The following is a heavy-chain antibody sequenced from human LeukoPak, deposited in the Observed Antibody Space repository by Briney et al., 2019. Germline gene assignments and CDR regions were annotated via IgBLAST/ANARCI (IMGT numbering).Heavy chain of an antibody. D-gene: IGHD3-10*01. J-gene: IGHJ4*02. Sequence: ASVKVSCKASGYTFTGYYMHWVRQAPGQGLEWMGWINPNSGDTNYAQKLQGRVTMTTDTSTSTAYMELRSLRSDDTAVYYCARTWFGEFLFDYWGQGTLVTVSS. V-gene: IGHV1-2*02. CDR1: GYTFTGYY. CDR2: INPNSGDT. CDR3: ARTWFGEFLFDY.